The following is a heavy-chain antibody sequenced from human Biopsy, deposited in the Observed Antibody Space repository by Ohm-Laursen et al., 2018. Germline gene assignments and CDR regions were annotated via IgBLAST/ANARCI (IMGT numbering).Heavy chain of an antibody. Sequence: SVKVSCKASGYTFTGYHVHWVRQAPGQGLEWMGWINAKTGDTNYAQKFQGRVTMTRDTSINTAYVDLSSLRSDDTDVYYCTRGGYYYDSLAYYYWFDPWGQGTLVTVSS. J-gene: IGHJ5*02. D-gene: IGHD3-22*01. CDR1: GYTFTGYH. V-gene: IGHV1-2*02. CDR3: TRGGYYYDSLAYYYWFDP. CDR2: INAKTGDT.